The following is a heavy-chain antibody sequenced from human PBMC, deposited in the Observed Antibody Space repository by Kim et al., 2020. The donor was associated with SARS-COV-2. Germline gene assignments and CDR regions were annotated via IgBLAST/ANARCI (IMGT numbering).Heavy chain of an antibody. CDR3: VRSGDY. J-gene: IGHJ4*02. CDR2: RSDTI. Sequence: RSDTIYYADSVKGRLTICRDNARNTVYLQMNRLREEDTAMYYCVRSGDYGGQGTLVTVSS. V-gene: IGHV3-48*02.